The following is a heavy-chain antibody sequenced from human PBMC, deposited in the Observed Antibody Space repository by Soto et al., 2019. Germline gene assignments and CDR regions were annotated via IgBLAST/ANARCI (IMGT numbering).Heavy chain of an antibody. J-gene: IGHJ4*02. CDR2: ISGSGGST. Sequence: EVQLLESGGGLVQPGGSLRLSCAASGFTFSSYAMSWVRQAPGKGLEWVSAISGSGGSTYYADSVKGRFTISRDNSTNTLYLQMNSLRAEDTAVYYCANNGKRGYCSGGSCHGYWGQGTLVTVSS. CDR1: GFTFSSYA. CDR3: ANNGKRGYCSGGSCHGY. V-gene: IGHV3-23*01. D-gene: IGHD2-15*01.